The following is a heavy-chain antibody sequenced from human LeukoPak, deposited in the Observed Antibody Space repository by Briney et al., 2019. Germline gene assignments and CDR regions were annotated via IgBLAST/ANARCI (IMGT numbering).Heavy chain of an antibody. J-gene: IGHJ3*02. CDR3: AKSNGYGLIDI. D-gene: IGHD3-22*01. CDR2: IYHSGST. Sequence: SETLSLTCTVSGYSISSGYYWGWIRQPPGKGLEWIGSIYHSGSTSYNPSLKSRVTISVDTSRNQFSLKLNSVTAADTAVYYCAKSNGYGLIDIWGQGTMVTVSS. V-gene: IGHV4-38-2*02. CDR1: GYSISSGYY.